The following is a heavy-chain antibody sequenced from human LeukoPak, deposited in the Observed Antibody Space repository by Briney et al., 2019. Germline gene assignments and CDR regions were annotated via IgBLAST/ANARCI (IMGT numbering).Heavy chain of an antibody. CDR1: GFTFSSYW. CDR2: IKQDGSEK. D-gene: IGHD6-13*01. V-gene: IGHV3-7*01. J-gene: IGHJ5*02. CDR3: ARLSIAAAGTEWFDP. Sequence: GGSLRLSCAASGFTFSSYWMSWVRQAPGKGLEWVANIKQDGSEKYYVDSVKGRFTISRDKAKNSLYLQMNSLRAEDTAVYYCARLSIAAAGTEWFDPWGQGTLVTVSS.